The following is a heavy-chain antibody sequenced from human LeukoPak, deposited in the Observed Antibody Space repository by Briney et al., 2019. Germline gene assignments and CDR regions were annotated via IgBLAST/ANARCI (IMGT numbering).Heavy chain of an antibody. J-gene: IGHJ5*02. CDR1: GGSFSGYY. CDR2: IYYSGST. CDR3: ARGGGTATRYNWFDP. D-gene: IGHD2-15*01. Sequence: SETLSLTCAVYGGSFSGYYWSWIRQHPGKGLEWIGYIYYSGSTYYNPSLKSRVTISVDTSKNQFSLKLSSVTAADTAVYYCARGGGTATRYNWFDPWGQGTLVTVSS. V-gene: IGHV4-31*11.